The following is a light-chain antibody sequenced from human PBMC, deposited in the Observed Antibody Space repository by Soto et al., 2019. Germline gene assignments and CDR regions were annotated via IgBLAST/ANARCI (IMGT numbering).Light chain of an antibody. V-gene: IGKV3-15*01. CDR3: QQYNTWLWT. CDR1: QSVNAN. CDR2: GAS. J-gene: IGKJ1*01. Sequence: EVVMTQSPATLSASPGERATLSCRASQSVNANLAWYQQKPGQAPRLVIHGASNRATGIPARFSGSGFGTEFILTISSLQSVDFAVYYCQQYNTWLWTFGQGTKVEI.